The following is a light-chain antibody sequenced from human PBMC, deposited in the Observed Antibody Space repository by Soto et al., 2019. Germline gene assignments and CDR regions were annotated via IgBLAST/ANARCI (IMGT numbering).Light chain of an antibody. Sequence: EIVLTQSPATLSLSPGERATLSCRASQSVSSYLAWYQQKPGQAPRLLLYDASNRATGIPARLSGSGSGTDFTLSISSLEPEDFAVYYCQQRSNWPITFGQGTRLEIK. J-gene: IGKJ5*01. V-gene: IGKV3-11*01. CDR1: QSVSSY. CDR3: QQRSNWPIT. CDR2: DAS.